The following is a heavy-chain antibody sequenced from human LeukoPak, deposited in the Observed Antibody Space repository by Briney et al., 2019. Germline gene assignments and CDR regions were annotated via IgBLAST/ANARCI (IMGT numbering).Heavy chain of an antibody. CDR2: ISGSGGST. CDR1: GFTFTSYV. Sequence: GGSLRLSCAASGFTFTSYVMTWVRQAPGKGLEWVSSISGSGGSTWYADSVKGRFTISRDDSKNTIYLQMNSLRAEDTASYYCAKAGQGDNWGQGTLVIVSS. CDR3: AKAGQGDN. J-gene: IGHJ4*02. V-gene: IGHV3-23*01.